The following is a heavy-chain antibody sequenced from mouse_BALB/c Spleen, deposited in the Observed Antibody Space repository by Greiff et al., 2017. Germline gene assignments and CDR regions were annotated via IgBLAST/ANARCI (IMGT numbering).Heavy chain of an antibody. CDR2: INPSNGGT. D-gene: IGHD1-1*01. J-gene: IGHJ2*01. CDR1: GYTFPSSY. V-gene: IGHV1S81*02. Sequence: QVPLQQSGAELVKPGASVKLFCKASGYTFPSSYMYLVKQRPGQGLEWIGEINPSNGGTNFNEKFKSKATLTVDKSSSTAYMQLSSLTSEDSAVYYCTSFHYGSSYFDYWGQGTTLTVSS. CDR3: TSFHYGSSYFDY.